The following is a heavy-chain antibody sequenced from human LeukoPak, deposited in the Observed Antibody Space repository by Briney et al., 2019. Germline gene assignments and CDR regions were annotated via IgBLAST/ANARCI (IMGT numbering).Heavy chain of an antibody. V-gene: IGHV4-30-4*01. CDR3: ARSGGAGELKGTIPFDY. Sequence: PSQTLSLTCTVSGGSISSGDYYWSWIRQPPGKGLEWIGYIYYSGSTYYNPSLKSRVTISVDTSKNQFSLKLSSVTAADTAVYYCARSGGAGELKGTIPFDYWGQGTLVTVSS. D-gene: IGHD1-26*01. CDR1: GGSISSGDYY. CDR2: IYYSGST. J-gene: IGHJ4*02.